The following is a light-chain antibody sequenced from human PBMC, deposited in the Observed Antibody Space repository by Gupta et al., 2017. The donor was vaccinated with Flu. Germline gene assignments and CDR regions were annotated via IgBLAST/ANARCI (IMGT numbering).Light chain of an antibody. CDR3: QSDDSSKYGV. CDR2: EDN. V-gene: IGLV6-57*03. Sequence: VTNSCTRSSGNIASRYVQWYQQRPANAPTTMIYEDNKSHAGGPDRLSCSSDSSSNAAFLTISGLKKEDEADYYCQSDDSSKYGVFGGGTKLTVL. CDR1: SGNIASRY. J-gene: IGLJ3*02.